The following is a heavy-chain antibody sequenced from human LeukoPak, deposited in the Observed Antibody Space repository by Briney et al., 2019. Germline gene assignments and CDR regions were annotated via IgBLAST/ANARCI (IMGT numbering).Heavy chain of an antibody. CDR1: GGSFSGYY. CDR3: ARDGGYGGYDDY. D-gene: IGHD5-12*01. CDR2: MYYSGST. J-gene: IGHJ4*02. V-gene: IGHV4-34*01. Sequence: SETLSLTCAVYGGSFSGYYWSWIRQPPGKGLEWIGSMYYSGSTYYNPSLKSRVTISVDTSKNHFSLKLSSVTAADTAVYYCARDGGYGGYDDYWGQGNLVTVSS.